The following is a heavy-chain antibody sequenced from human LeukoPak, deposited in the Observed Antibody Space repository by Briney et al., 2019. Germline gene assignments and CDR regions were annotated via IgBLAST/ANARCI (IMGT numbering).Heavy chain of an antibody. CDR1: GDSISSGGYS. V-gene: IGHV4-30-4*07. CDR3: ARVVAAAGNNWFDP. J-gene: IGHJ5*02. Sequence: SETLSLTCVVSGDSISSGGYSWSWIRQTPGKGLEWIAYIHDSGSTYNNPSLKSRLSISIDTSKNQFSLKLNSVTAADTAVYYCARVVAAAGNNWFDPWGRGTLVTVSS. D-gene: IGHD6-13*01. CDR2: IHDSGST.